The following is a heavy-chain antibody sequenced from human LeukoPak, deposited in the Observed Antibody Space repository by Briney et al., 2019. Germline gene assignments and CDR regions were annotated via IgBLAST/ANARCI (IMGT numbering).Heavy chain of an antibody. J-gene: IGHJ6*02. V-gene: IGHV1-8*01. CDR3: ARGTVVVVAAARGPNYYYYGMDV. CDR1: GYTFTSYD. D-gene: IGHD2-15*01. CDR2: MNPNSGNT. Sequence: ASVRVSCKASGYTFTSYDINWVRQATGQGLEWMGWMNPNSGNTGYAQKFQGRVTMTRNTSISTAYMELSSLRSEDTAVYYCARGTVVVVAAARGPNYYYYGMDVWGQGTTVTVSS.